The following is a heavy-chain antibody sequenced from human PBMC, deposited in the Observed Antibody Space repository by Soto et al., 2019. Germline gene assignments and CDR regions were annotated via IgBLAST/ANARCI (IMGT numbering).Heavy chain of an antibody. V-gene: IGHV3-53*01. CDR1: GFTVSNNS. CDR2: IYGGGAT. J-gene: IGHJ4*02. CDR3: ARTTAPGSSDGPYFDF. Sequence: GGSLRLSCAASGFTVSNNSMTWVRQAPGRGLEWVSLIYGGGATSYTDSVKGRFTISKDISKNTLYLQIDSLRAEDTAVYYCARTTAPGSSDGPYFDFWGQGTLVTVSS. D-gene: IGHD6-13*01.